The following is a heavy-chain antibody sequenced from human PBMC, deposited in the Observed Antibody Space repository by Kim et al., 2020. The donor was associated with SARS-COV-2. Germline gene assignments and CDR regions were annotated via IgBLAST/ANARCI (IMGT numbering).Heavy chain of an antibody. Sequence: GESLKISCKGSGYSFIDFWIGWVRQMPGKGLEWMGIIYPGDSEIIYSPSFQGLVTISVDKSITTAYLQWSNLKTSDTATYYCARPTYFDNIIYYGLDVWG. CDR3: ARPTYFDNIIYYGLDV. CDR2: IYPGDSEI. J-gene: IGHJ6*02. V-gene: IGHV5-51*01. CDR1: GYSFIDFW. D-gene: IGHD3-22*01.